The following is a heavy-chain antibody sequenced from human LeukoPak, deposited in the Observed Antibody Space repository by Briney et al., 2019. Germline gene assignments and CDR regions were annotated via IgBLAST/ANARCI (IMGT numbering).Heavy chain of an antibody. CDR2: ISDSGVSK. CDR1: GFTFSSYG. D-gene: IGHD4/OR15-4a*01. Sequence: GGALRLSCAASGFTFSSYGMSWVRQAPGKGLEGVSGISDSGVSKYSAVSVKGRFTISRDNSKNTLYLQMNSLRAEDTAVYYCAKKDSGANYDLDYWGQGTLVTVSS. J-gene: IGHJ4*02. CDR3: AKKDSGANYDLDY. V-gene: IGHV3-23*01.